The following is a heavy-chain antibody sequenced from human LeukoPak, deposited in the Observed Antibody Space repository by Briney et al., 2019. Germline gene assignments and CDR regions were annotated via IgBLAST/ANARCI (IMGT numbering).Heavy chain of an antibody. CDR1: GGSISSGGYS. D-gene: IGHD6-13*01. CDR2: IYHSGST. V-gene: IGHV4-30-2*01. J-gene: IGHJ4*02. CDR3: AILIGDSSSWYQGTYYFDY. Sequence: SETLSLTCAVSGGSISSGGYSWSWIRQPPGKGLEWIGYIYHSGSTYYNPSLKSRVTISVDRSKNQFSLKLSSVTAADTAVYYCAILIGDSSSWYQGTYYFDYWGQGTLVTVSS.